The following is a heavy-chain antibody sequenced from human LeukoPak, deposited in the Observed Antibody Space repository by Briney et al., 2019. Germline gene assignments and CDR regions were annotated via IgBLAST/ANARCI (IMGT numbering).Heavy chain of an antibody. V-gene: IGHV4-59*01. J-gene: IGHJ3*02. Sequence: PSETLSLTCTVSGGSISSYYWSWIRQPPGKGLEWIGNIFHSGSTNYNPSLKSRVTISVHTPKNQFSLKLNSVTAADTAIYYCARDGAVDILTGYGAFYIWGQGTMVIVS. CDR3: ARDGAVDILTGYGAFYI. CDR1: GGSISSYY. CDR2: IFHSGST. D-gene: IGHD3-9*01.